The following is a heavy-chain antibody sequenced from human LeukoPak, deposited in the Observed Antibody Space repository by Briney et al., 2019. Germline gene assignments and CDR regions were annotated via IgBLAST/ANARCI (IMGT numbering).Heavy chain of an antibody. CDR1: GFTFSSYG. D-gene: IGHD6-13*01. V-gene: IGHV3-30*02. CDR3: AKDGPPKGQQLVPSYYYYYYMDV. J-gene: IGHJ6*03. CDR2: IRYDGSNK. Sequence: GGSLRLTCAASGFTFSSYGMHWVRQAPGKGLEWVAFIRYDGSNKYYADSVKGRFTISRDNSENTLYLQMNSLRAEDTAVYYCAKDGPPKGQQLVPSYYYYYYMDVWGKGTTVTISS.